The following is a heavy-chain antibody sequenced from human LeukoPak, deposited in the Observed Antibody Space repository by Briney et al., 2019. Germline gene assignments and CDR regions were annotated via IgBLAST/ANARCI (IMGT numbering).Heavy chain of an antibody. CDR1: GFTFSSYA. D-gene: IGHD2-15*01. Sequence: GGSLRLSCSASGFTFSSYAMHWVRQAPGKGLEYVSAISSNGGSTYYADSAKGRFTISRDNSKNTLYLQMSSLRAEDTAVYYCVKVSRYCSGGSCYDYFDYWGQGTLVTVSS. CDR2: ISSNGGST. CDR3: VKVSRYCSGGSCYDYFDY. J-gene: IGHJ4*02. V-gene: IGHV3-64D*06.